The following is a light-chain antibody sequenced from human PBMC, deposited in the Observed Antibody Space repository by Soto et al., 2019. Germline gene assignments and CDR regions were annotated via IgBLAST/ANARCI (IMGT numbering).Light chain of an antibody. CDR2: DVS. CDR3: YSYTSSTPYV. V-gene: IGLV2-14*01. J-gene: IGLJ1*01. Sequence: QSVLTRPASVSGSPGQSITISCSGNGSDVGAYNYVSWYQQHPAKAPKLMIYDVSNRPPGVSDRFSGSKSGNTASLTISGLQAEDEADYYCYSYTSSTPYVFGSGPKVTVL. CDR1: GSDVGAYNY.